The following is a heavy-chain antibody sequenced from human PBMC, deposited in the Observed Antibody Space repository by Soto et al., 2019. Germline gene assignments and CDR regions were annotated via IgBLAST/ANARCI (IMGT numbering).Heavy chain of an antibody. Sequence: GESLQISCKGSGYSFTSYWIGWVRQMPGKGPEWMGIIYPGDSDTGYSPSFQGQVTISADKSISTAYLQWSSLKASDTAMYYCARSSGYSSSWYSYYYYGMEVWGEGTKVTVSS. V-gene: IGHV5-51*01. CDR2: IYPGDSDT. CDR1: GYSFTSYW. CDR3: ARSSGYSSSWYSYYYYGMEV. J-gene: IGHJ6*02. D-gene: IGHD6-13*01.